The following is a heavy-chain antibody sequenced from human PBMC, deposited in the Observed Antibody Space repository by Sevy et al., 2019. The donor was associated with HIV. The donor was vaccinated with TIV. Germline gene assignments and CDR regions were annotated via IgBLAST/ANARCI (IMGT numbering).Heavy chain of an antibody. V-gene: IGHV1-24*01. CDR1: GHTLNTLS. CDR2: FDPEDRET. CDR3: ATTKDYYDSSGSPFDH. Sequence: GTVKVSCKVSGHTLNTLSMHWVRQAPGKGLEWMGSFDPEDRETIYAQKFQGRLTMSEDTATDSAYMDLSSLRSEDTAVSYCATTKDYYDSSGSPFDHWGQGTLVTVSS. D-gene: IGHD3-22*01. J-gene: IGHJ4*02.